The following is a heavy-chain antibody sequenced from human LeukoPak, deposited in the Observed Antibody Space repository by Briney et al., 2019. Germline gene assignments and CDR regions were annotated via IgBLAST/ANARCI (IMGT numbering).Heavy chain of an antibody. V-gene: IGHV4-34*01. CDR3: ARGRYSNYYYYYYMDV. J-gene: IGHJ6*03. CDR2: INHSGST. CDR1: GGSFSGYY. D-gene: IGHD4-11*01. Sequence: PSETLSLTCAVYGGSFSGYYWSWIRQPPGKGLEWIGEINHSGSTNYNPSLKSRVIISVDTSKNQFSLKLSSVTAADTAVYYCARGRYSNYYYYYYMDVWGKGTTVTVSS.